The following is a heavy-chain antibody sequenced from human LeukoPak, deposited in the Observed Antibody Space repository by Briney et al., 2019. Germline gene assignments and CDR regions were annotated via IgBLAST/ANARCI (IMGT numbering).Heavy chain of an antibody. CDR3: ARDNVFFDWLKKPLYMDV. J-gene: IGHJ6*03. CDR1: GYSISSGYF. V-gene: IGHV4-38-2*02. D-gene: IGHD3-9*01. Sequence: SETLSLTCTVSGYSISSGYFWGWIRQPPGKGLGWIGTIYNSGSTYYNASLESRVTMSVDTSKNQFSLKLSSVTAADTAVYYCARDNVFFDWLKKPLYMDVWGKGTTVTISS. CDR2: IYNSGST.